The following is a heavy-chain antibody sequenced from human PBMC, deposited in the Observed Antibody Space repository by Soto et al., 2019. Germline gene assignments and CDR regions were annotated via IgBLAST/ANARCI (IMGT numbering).Heavy chain of an antibody. V-gene: IGHV4-59*01. J-gene: IGHJ4*02. CDR1: GGSIRGDY. D-gene: IGHD3-9*01. CDR3: ARSFSDWYYFDY. Sequence: SETLSLTCSVSGGSIRGDYWNWIRQTPGKGLEWIANIYHSGATNYNPSLKSRVTISIDTSKNQFSLNLNSVTAADTAIYFCARSFSDWYYFDYWGLGTLVTVS. CDR2: IYHSGAT.